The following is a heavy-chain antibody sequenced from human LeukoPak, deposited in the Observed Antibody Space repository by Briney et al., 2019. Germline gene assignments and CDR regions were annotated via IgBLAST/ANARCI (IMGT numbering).Heavy chain of an antibody. D-gene: IGHD3-10*01. Sequence: WVRQAPGKGLEWVGSIYYSGSTYYNPSLKSRVTISVDTSKNQFSLKLSSVTAADTAVYYCAREISGSGKAGWVYYYYYYMDVWGKGTTVTVSS. V-gene: IGHV4-39*07. CDR2: IYYSGST. CDR3: AREISGSGKAGWVYYYYYYMDV. J-gene: IGHJ6*03.